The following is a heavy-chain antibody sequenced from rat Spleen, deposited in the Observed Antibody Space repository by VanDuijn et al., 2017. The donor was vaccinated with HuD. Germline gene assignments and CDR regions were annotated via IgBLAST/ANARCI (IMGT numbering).Heavy chain of an antibody. D-gene: IGHD1-6*01. V-gene: IGHV5-27*01. J-gene: IGHJ2*01. CDR1: GFTFNDYD. CDR3: STAGSGLDYYYAGGFDY. Sequence: EVQLVESGGGLVQPGRSLKLSCAASGFTFNDYDMAWVRQAPTKGLEWVAYISTGGVNTYYRDSVKGRFTVSRDNAKSTLNLQMDSLRSEDTATYYCSTAGSGLDYYYAGGFDYWGQGVMVTVSS. CDR2: ISTGGVNT.